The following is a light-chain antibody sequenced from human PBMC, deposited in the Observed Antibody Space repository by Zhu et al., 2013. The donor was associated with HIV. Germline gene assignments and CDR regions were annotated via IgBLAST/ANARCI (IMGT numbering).Light chain of an antibody. Sequence: AIQLTQSPSSLSASVGDRVTITCRASQGISSALAWYQQKPGTPPTLLIYDASSLESGVPSRFSGSGSGTDFTLTISSLQPEDFATYYCQQFNTYPRLTF. CDR1: QGISSA. V-gene: IGKV1-13*02. CDR2: DAS. CDR3: QQFNTYPRLT. J-gene: IGKJ5*01.